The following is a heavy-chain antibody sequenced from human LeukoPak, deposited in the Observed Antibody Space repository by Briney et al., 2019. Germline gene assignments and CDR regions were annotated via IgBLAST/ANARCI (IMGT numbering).Heavy chain of an antibody. Sequence: PSETLSLTCAVSGGSISSSTNYWGWIRQHPGKGLEWIGSISHSGDTYYTPSLKSRVTISVDTSRNQFSLKLSSVTAADTAVYYCARVKWDRAFDIWGQGTMVTVSS. CDR2: ISHSGDT. CDR1: GGSISSSTNY. D-gene: IGHD1-26*01. J-gene: IGHJ3*02. CDR3: ARVKWDRAFDI. V-gene: IGHV4-39*07.